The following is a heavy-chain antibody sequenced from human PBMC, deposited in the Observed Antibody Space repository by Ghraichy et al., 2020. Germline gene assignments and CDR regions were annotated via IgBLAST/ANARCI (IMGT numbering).Heavy chain of an antibody. J-gene: IGHJ5*02. CDR2: ISGVTT. CDR3: AKDGLPYSGNYFSLNWFDR. Sequence: GGSLRLSCAASGFTFSSYAMSWVRQAPGKGLEWVSTISGVTTFYADSVKGRFTISRDNSKNTLSLQMNSMRAEDTAVYYCAKDGLPYSGNYFSLNWFDRWGQGTLVTVSS. D-gene: IGHD1-26*01. V-gene: IGHV3-23*01. CDR1: GFTFSSYA.